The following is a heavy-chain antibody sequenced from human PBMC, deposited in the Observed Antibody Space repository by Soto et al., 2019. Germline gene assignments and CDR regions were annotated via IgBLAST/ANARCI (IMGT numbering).Heavy chain of an antibody. CDR3: AKDPGSYSYYYYYGMDV. J-gene: IGHJ6*02. CDR2: ISYDGSNK. D-gene: IGHD1-26*01. V-gene: IGHV3-30*18. CDR1: GFTFSSYG. Sequence: QVQLVESGGGVVQPGRSLRLSCAASGFTFSSYGMHWVRQAPGKGLEWVAVISYDGSNKYYADSVKGRFTISRDNSKNTLYLQMNSLRAEDTGVYYCAKDPGSYSYYYYYGMDVWGQGTTVTVSS.